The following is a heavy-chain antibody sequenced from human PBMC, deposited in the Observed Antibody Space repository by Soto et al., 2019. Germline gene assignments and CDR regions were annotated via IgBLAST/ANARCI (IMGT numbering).Heavy chain of an antibody. V-gene: IGHV1-58*01. Sequence: SVKVSCKDSGLTFTSTAVQWVRQARGQRLEWIGWIVVGSGNTNYAQKFQERVTITRDMSTSTAYMELSSLRSEDTAVYYCAAFGGPNTRPLTYDYVWGSPDYYYYGMDVWGQGTTVTVSS. CDR2: IVVGSGNT. CDR1: GLTFTSTA. J-gene: IGHJ6*02. D-gene: IGHD3-16*01. CDR3: AAFGGPNTRPLTYDYVWGSPDYYYYGMDV.